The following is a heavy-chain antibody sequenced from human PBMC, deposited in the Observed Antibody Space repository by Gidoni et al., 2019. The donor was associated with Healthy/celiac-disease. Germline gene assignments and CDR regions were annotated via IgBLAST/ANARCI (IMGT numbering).Heavy chain of an antibody. J-gene: IGHJ4*02. V-gene: IGHV3-9*01. D-gene: IGHD2-15*01. Sequence: EVQLVESGGGLVQPGRSLRLSCAASGFTFDDYAMHGVRQAPGTGLGWVAGISWNSGSIGDADAVKGRFTISRDNAKNSLYLQMNSLRAEDTALYYCAKGVVAGPKYYFDYWGQGTLVTVSS. CDR1: GFTFDDYA. CDR3: AKGVVAGPKYYFDY. CDR2: ISWNSGSI.